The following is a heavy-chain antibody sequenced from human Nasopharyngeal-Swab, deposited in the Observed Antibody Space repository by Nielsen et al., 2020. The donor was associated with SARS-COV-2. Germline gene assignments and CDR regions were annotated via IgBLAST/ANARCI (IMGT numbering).Heavy chain of an antibody. CDR1: GFTFGDYT. J-gene: IGHJ4*02. Sequence: SLKISCSSSGFTFGDYTMSWVRQAPGKGLEWVSGINWNSGNKGYADSVKGRFTISRDNAKNSVYLEMTSLRAEDTALYYCAKGLEDWGQGTLVTVSS. V-gene: IGHV3-9*01. CDR2: INWNSGNK. D-gene: IGHD1-1*01. CDR3: AKGLED.